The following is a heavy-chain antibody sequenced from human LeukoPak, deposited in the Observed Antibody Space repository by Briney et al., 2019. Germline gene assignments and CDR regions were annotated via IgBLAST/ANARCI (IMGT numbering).Heavy chain of an antibody. CDR2: INTDGTVT. Sequence: GGSLRLSCAASGFTFSKYWMLWVRQAPGKGLESVSRINTDGTVTTYADSVKGRFTVSRDNADNTMCLQMNSVRDEDTAVYYCATKQWLAPPPDSWGQGTPVTVSS. V-gene: IGHV3-74*01. CDR1: GFTFSKYW. CDR3: ATKQWLAPPPDS. D-gene: IGHD6-19*01. J-gene: IGHJ4*02.